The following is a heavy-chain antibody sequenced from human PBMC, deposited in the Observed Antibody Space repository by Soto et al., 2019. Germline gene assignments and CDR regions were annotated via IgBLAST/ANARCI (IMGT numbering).Heavy chain of an antibody. J-gene: IGHJ6*03. CDR2: INHSGST. CDR1: GGSFSGYY. Sequence: SETLSLTCAVYGGSFSGYYWSWIRQPPGKGLEWIGEINHSGSTNYNPSLKSRVTISVDTSKNQFSLKLSSATAADTAVYYCARTWIQLWSSQVRCSFAPVYHYYMDVWGKGTKVTVSS. D-gene: IGHD5-18*01. V-gene: IGHV4-34*01. CDR3: ARTWIQLWSSQVRCSFAPVYHYYMDV.